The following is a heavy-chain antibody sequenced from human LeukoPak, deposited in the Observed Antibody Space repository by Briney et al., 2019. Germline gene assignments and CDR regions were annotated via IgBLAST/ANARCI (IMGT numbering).Heavy chain of an antibody. V-gene: IGHV3-21*01. CDR2: ISSSSSYI. D-gene: IGHD3-3*01. J-gene: IGHJ6*02. CDR1: GFTFSSYS. Sequence: PGGSLRLSCAASGFTFSSYSMNWVRQAPGKGLEWVSSISSSSSYIYYADSVKGRFTISRDNAKNSLYLQMNSLRAEDTAVYYCARDDSTSDVYDFWSGYYYYYYGMDVWGQGTTVTVSS. CDR3: ARDDSTSDVYDFWSGYYYYYYGMDV.